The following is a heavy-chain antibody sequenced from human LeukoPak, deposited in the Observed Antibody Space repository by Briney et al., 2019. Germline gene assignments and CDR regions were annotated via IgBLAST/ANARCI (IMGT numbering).Heavy chain of an antibody. J-gene: IGHJ4*02. V-gene: IGHV3-30*02. Sequence: GGSLRLSCAASGFTFSSYSMNWVRQAPGKGLEWVAFIRYDGSNRYFADFVKGRFTISRDNSKNTLYLQMNSLRDEDTAVYYCAKDYGGFDYWGQGTLVTVSS. D-gene: IGHD4-23*01. CDR1: GFTFSSYS. CDR3: AKDYGGFDY. CDR2: IRYDGSNR.